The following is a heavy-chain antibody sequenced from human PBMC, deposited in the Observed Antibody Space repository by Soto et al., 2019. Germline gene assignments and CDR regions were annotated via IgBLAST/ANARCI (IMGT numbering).Heavy chain of an antibody. J-gene: IGHJ4*02. CDR3: ARLNIVATIFDY. Sequence: PSETLSLTCTVSGGSIISGGYYWSWIRQHPGKGLEWIGYIYYSGSTYYNPSLKGRVTISVDTSKNQFSLKLSSVTAADTAVYYCARLNIVATIFDYWGQGALVTVSS. CDR1: GGSIISGGYY. V-gene: IGHV4-31*03. CDR2: IYYSGST. D-gene: IGHD5-12*01.